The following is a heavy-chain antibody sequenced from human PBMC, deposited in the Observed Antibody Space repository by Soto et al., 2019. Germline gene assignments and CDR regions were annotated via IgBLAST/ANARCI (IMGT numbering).Heavy chain of an antibody. CDR2: INKDGSGK. V-gene: IGHV3-7*01. CDR3: GRWSRGMDY. Sequence: EVQLVESGGGLVQPGGSLRLSCAASGFTFSSFYMSWVRQAPGKGLEWVANINKDGSGKYYVDSVKGRFTISRDNAKNSLYLQMNSLRAEDTAVYHCGRWSRGMDYWGQGTLVTVSS. D-gene: IGHD6-13*01. J-gene: IGHJ4*02. CDR1: GFTFSSFY.